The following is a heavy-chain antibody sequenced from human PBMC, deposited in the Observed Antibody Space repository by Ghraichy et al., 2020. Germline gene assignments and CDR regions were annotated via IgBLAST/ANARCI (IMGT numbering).Heavy chain of an antibody. J-gene: IGHJ4*01. D-gene: IGHD1/OR15-1a*01. Sequence: SETLSLTCAVSGGSFSSNSYYWGCLRQGPGMGLEWIGSIYYSGSTYSNPSLKSRITISVDTTKNQFSLKLSSVTAADTAVYYCARHQREQHGVDYWGHGTLVTVSS. CDR2: IYYSGST. CDR1: GGSFSSNSYY. CDR3: ARHQREQHGVDY. V-gene: IGHV4-39*01.